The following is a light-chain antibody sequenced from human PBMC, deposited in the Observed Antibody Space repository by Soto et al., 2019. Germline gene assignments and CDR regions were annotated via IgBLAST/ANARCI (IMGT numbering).Light chain of an antibody. CDR1: SGSIASNH. CDR3: QSYDDNNVL. J-gene: IGLJ2*01. Sequence: NFMLTQPHSVSESPGKTVTISCTRSSGSIASNHVQWYQQRPGSAPTTVIYTNKERPSGVPDRFSGSIDSSSNSASLTISGLKTEDEADYYCQSYDDNNVLFGGRTKLTVL. V-gene: IGLV6-57*04. CDR2: TNK.